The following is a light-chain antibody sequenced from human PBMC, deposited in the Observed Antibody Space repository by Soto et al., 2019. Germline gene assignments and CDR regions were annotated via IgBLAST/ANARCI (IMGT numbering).Light chain of an antibody. J-gene: IGLJ1*01. CDR1: SSNIGRNY. Sequence: QSVLTQPPSASGPPGQTVTISCSGSSSNIGRNYVYWYQHVPGTAPKLLMYSNDQRPSGVPDRFSGSKSGTSATLAISGFRSEDESDYYCAAWDESLSGNYVFGTGTKVTVL. CDR2: SND. V-gene: IGLV1-47*02. CDR3: AAWDESLSGNYV.